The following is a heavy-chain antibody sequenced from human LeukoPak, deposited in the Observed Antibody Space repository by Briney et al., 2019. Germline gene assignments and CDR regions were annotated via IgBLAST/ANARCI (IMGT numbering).Heavy chain of an antibody. J-gene: IGHJ4*02. CDR2: INTDGSST. V-gene: IGHV3-74*01. CDR1: GFTFSSYW. Sequence: GGSLRLSCAASGFTFSSYWMHWVRHAPGKGLVWVSRINTDGSSTSYADSVKGRFTTSRDNAKNTLYLQMNSLRAEDTAVYYCARDPSVWDSSGLFDYWGQGTLVSVSS. D-gene: IGHD3-22*01. CDR3: ARDPSVWDSSGLFDY.